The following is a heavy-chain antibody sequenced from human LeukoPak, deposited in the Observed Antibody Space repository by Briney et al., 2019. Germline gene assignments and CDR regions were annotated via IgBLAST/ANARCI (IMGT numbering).Heavy chain of an antibody. V-gene: IGHV3-48*03. D-gene: IGHD6-19*01. CDR2: ISSSGSTI. J-gene: IGHJ6*02. CDR1: GFTFSSYE. CDR3: ARDGSGWPYYYYGMDV. Sequence: GGSLRLSCAASGFTFSSYEMNGVRQAPGKGLEWVSYISSSGSTIYYADSVKGRFTISRDNAKNSLYLQMNSLRAEDTAVYYCARDGSGWPYYYYGMDVWGQGTTVTVSS.